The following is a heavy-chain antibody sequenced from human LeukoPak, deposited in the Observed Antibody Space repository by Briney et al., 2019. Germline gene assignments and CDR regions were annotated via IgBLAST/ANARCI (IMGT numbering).Heavy chain of an antibody. CDR3: ARDSLYCSSTSCPIDY. Sequence: GGSLRLSCAASGFTFRSHAMHWVRQAPGKGLEWVAVILYDGSNKYYADSVKGRFTISRDNSKNTLYLQMNSLRAEDTAVYYCARDSLYCSSTSCPIDYWGQGTLVTVSS. D-gene: IGHD2-2*01. V-gene: IGHV3-30*04. CDR2: ILYDGSNK. CDR1: GFTFRSHA. J-gene: IGHJ4*02.